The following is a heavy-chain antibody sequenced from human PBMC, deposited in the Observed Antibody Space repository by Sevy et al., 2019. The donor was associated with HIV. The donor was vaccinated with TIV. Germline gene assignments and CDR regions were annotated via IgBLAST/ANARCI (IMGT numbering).Heavy chain of an antibody. CDR2: ISDSGDTT. D-gene: IGHD3-10*01. CDR3: AKLPSTVMFREKGY. CDR1: GFTFTNYA. Sequence: GGSLRLSCAASGFTFTNYAMNWVRQAPGKGLEWVAGISDSGDTTHYAEYLKGRFTISRDNSKNTVSLQMSSLRAEDTAIYYCAKLPSTVMFREKGYWGQGTRVTVSS. J-gene: IGHJ4*02. V-gene: IGHV3-23*01.